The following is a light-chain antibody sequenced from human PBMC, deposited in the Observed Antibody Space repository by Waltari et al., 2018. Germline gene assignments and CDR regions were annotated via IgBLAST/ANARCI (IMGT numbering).Light chain of an antibody. Sequence: EVVMTQSPATLAVSPGERATLSCRASQHVRSSLAWYQQKPGQAPRLLLYGASTRATGIPDMFSGSGSGTEFTLTISSLQSEDFAIYYCQQYNNWPPYTFGQGTKLEIK. CDR3: QQYNNWPPYT. V-gene: IGKV3D-15*01. CDR1: QHVRSS. J-gene: IGKJ2*01. CDR2: GAS.